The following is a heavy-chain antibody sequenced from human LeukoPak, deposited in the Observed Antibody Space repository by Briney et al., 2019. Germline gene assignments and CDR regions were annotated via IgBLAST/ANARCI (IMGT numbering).Heavy chain of an antibody. CDR3: ARSNNGGWGYCDY. D-gene: IGHD3-16*01. Sequence: PGRSLRLSCAASGFSFSNYGTHWVRQAPGKGLEWVAVIWYDGSNKYYADSVKGRFTISRDNSKNTLYVQMSSLRAEDTAVYYCARSNNGGWGYCDYWGEGGLVSVSS. CDR1: GFSFSNYG. CDR2: IWYDGSNK. V-gene: IGHV3-33*01. J-gene: IGHJ4*02.